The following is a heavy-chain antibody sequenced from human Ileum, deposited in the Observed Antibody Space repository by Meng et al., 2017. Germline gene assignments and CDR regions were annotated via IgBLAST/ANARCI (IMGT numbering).Heavy chain of an antibody. D-gene: IGHD2-15*01. V-gene: IGHV3-49*03. CDR2: IRSKAVGGTT. CDR1: GFTFGDYA. Sequence: GGSLRLSCSASGFTFGDYAMSWFRQAPGKGLVWVGFIRSKAVGGTTEYAASVKGRFTISRDDSKSIASRKMNSLKTEDTALYYCTRGRGVVEVAASAYWGQGTLVTVSS. CDR3: TRGRGVVEVAASAY. J-gene: IGHJ4*02.